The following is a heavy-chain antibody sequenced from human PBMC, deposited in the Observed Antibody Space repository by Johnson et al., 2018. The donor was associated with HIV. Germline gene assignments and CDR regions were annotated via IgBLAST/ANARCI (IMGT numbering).Heavy chain of an antibody. V-gene: IGHV3-11*04. D-gene: IGHD6-13*01. CDR1: GFTFSDYY. CDR2: ISSSGSTI. Sequence: QMLLVESGGGLVQPGGSLRLSCAASGFTFSDYYMSWIRQAPGTGLEGVSYISSSGSTIYYSDSVPGRFPISRDNAKNTLYLQMNSLRAEDTAVYYCASGWGIAASDAFDIWGQGTMVTVSS. J-gene: IGHJ3*02. CDR3: ASGWGIAASDAFDI.